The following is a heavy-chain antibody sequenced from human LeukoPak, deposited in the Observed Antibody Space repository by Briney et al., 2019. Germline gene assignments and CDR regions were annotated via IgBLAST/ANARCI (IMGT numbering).Heavy chain of an antibody. CDR2: ISWNSGSI. V-gene: IGHV3-9*01. D-gene: IGHD2-15*01. J-gene: IGHJ4*02. CDR1: GFTFDDYA. Sequence: GRSLRLSCAASGFTFDDYAMHWVRQAPGKGPEWVSGISWNSGSIGYADSVKGRFTISRDNAKNSLYLQMNSLRAEDTALYYCAKDGRYCSGGSCYRPFDYWGQGTLVTVSS. CDR3: AKDGRYCSGGSCYRPFDY.